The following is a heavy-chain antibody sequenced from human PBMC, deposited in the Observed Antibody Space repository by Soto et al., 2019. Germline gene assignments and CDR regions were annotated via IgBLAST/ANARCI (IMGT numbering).Heavy chain of an antibody. CDR3: ARVSPYYYDSSGYNYFDY. V-gene: IGHV4-31*11. CDR2: IYYSGRT. J-gene: IGHJ4*02. D-gene: IGHD3-22*01. CDR1: GGYISSGGYF. Sequence: SETLSLTCAVSGGYISSGGYFWSWIRQNPGKGLEWIGNIYYSGRTYYSPSLKSRVTISVDTSKNQFSLKLSSVTAADTAVYYCARVSPYYYDSSGYNYFDYWGQGTLVTVSS.